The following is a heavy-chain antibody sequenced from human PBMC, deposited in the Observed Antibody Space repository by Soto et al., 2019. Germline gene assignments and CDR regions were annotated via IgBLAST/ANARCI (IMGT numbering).Heavy chain of an antibody. J-gene: IGHJ4*02. CDR2: IDQDGSER. Sequence: PGGSLRLSFAASGFTFSVYRMSWVRQAPGKGLEWVAKIDQDGSERDYVGSVKGRFTVSRDNAKNSLFLQMNSLGVDDTAVYYCARDWDKWGQGT. V-gene: IGHV3-7*01. CDR3: ARDWDK. CDR1: GFTFSVYR. D-gene: IGHD1-26*01.